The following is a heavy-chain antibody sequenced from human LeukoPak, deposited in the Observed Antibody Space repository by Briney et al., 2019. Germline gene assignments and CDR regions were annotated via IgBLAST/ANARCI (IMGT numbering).Heavy chain of an antibody. CDR3: AREGWFGEPPSHWFDP. D-gene: IGHD3-10*01. J-gene: IGHJ5*02. Sequence: SQTLSLTCAISGDSDSSNSAAWNWIRQSPSRGLEWLGRTYYRSRWYDDYVVSVKGRITINPDTSKNQFSLQLNSVTPEDTAVYYCAREGWFGEPPSHWFDPWGQGTLVTVSS. CDR2: TYYRSRWYD. V-gene: IGHV6-1*01. CDR1: GDSDSSNSAA.